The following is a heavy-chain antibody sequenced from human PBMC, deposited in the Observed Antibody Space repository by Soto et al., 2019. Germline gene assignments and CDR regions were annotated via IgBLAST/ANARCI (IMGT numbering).Heavy chain of an antibody. V-gene: IGHV1-8*01. CDR1: GYTSTSYD. J-gene: IGHJ3*02. CDR3: ARERSGWGAFDI. D-gene: IGHD6-19*01. Sequence: ASVKVSCKASGYTSTSYDINWVRQATGQGLEWMGWMNPNSGNTAYAQKFQGRVTMTRNTSISTAYMELSSLRSEDTAVYYCARERSGWGAFDIWGQGTMVTVSS. CDR2: MNPNSGNT.